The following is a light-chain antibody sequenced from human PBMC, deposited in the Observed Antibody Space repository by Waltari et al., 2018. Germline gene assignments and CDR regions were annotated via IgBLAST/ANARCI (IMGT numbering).Light chain of an antibody. V-gene: IGKV1-5*03. CDR3: QEYDTLPVT. CDR2: KAS. Sequence: DIQMTQSPSTLSASVGDRVTITCRASQSVKNNVAWYQQKPGKAPKVLIHKASRLESGVPSRFSGSGYVTEFTLTISSLQPDDFATYYCQEYDTLPVTFGGGTKVEIK. CDR1: QSVKNN. J-gene: IGKJ4*01.